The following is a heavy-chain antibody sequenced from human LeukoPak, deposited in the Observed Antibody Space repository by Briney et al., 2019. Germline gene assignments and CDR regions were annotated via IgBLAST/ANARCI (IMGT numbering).Heavy chain of an antibody. V-gene: IGHV3-48*03. J-gene: IGHJ5*02. Sequence: GGSLRLSCAASGFDLSTYEMNWVRQAPGKGLEWIADITISGHTKNYPDSVKGRFTISRDNARTSLYLQMNSLRVEDTGVYYCARGDPHADLWGQGTLVTLSS. CDR1: GFDLSTYE. CDR2: ITISGHTK. CDR3: ARGDPHADL.